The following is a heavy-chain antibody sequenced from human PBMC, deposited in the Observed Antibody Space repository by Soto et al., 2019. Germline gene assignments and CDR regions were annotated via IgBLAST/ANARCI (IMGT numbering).Heavy chain of an antibody. J-gene: IGHJ4*02. Sequence: EVQLVESGGGLVQPGGSLRLSCEVSGFPFSIHVMNWVRQAPGKGLEWVAYIHGTRSIIYYADSVKGRFTISRDNAKNSLFLQMDSLRDEDTAVYYCARDARNADYDYWGQGTLVTVSS. D-gene: IGHD3-16*01. CDR3: ARDARNADYDY. CDR1: GFPFSIHV. V-gene: IGHV3-48*02. CDR2: IHGTRSII.